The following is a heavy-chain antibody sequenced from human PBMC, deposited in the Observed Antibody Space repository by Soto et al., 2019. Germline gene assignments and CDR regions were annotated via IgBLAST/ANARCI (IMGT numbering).Heavy chain of an antibody. D-gene: IGHD6-6*01. CDR2: INQDGSAK. CDR1: GFIFSTDW. J-gene: IGHJ4*02. CDR3: ATSKAAPGNY. Sequence: EVQLVESGGGLVQPGGSLRLSCAASGFIFSTDWMSWVRQAPGKGLEWVANINQDGSAKNYVDSVKGRYTISRDNTKNLVFLQLISLRVEDTAMYYCATSKAAPGNYWGQGTLVTVSS. V-gene: IGHV3-7*01.